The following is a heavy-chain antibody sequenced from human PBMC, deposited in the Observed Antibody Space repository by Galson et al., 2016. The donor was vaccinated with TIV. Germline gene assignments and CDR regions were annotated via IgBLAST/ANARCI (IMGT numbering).Heavy chain of an antibody. CDR3: AKEGYSYRLS. V-gene: IGHV4-4*07. J-gene: IGHJ4*02. CDR2: VYPSGNT. Sequence: ETLSLTCTVSGDSVTSSHWSWIRQPAGKGLEWIGRVYPSGNTNYSPSLKSRVTMSLDTSKNQFSLNLMSVTAADTAVYYCAKEGYSYRLSWGQGVLVTVSS. D-gene: IGHD5-18*01. CDR1: GDSVTSSH.